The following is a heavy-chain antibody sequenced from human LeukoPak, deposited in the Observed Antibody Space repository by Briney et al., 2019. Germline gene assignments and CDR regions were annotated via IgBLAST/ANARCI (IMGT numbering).Heavy chain of an antibody. CDR1: GYSISSGYY. CDR2: IYHSGST. D-gene: IGHD6-6*01. CDR3: ASEVSAARPGGRSYYYMDV. V-gene: IGHV4-38-2*02. Sequence: SETLSLTCTVSGYSISSGYYWGWIRQPPGKGLEWIGSIYHSGSTYYNPSLKSRVTISVDTSKNQFSLKLSSVTAADTAVYYCASEVSAARPGGRSYYYMDVWGKGTTVTVSS. J-gene: IGHJ6*03.